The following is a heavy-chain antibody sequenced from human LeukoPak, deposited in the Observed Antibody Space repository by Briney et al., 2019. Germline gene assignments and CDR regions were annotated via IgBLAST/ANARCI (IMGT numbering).Heavy chain of an antibody. CDR1: GYSFTSYW. D-gene: IGHD3-22*01. J-gene: IGHJ3*02. Sequence: GESLKISCKGSGYSFTSYWIGWVRQMPGKGLEWMGIIYPGDSDTRYSPSFQGQVTISADKSISTAYLQWSSLKASDTAMYYCARQSAYYYDSSGFGGDGAFDIWGQGTMVTVSS. CDR3: ARQSAYYYDSSGFGGDGAFDI. CDR2: IYPGDSDT. V-gene: IGHV5-51*01.